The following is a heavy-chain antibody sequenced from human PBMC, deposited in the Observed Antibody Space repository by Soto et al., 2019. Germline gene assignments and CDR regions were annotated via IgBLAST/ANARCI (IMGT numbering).Heavy chain of an antibody. D-gene: IGHD2-15*01. CDR1: GCSISSGDYY. V-gene: IGHV4-30-4*02. CDR2: IYSSGST. Sequence: PSDTLSLTSTVSGCSISSGDYYWGWIPQPPGKGLEWIGYIYSSGSTYYNPSLKSRVTISVDTSKNQFSLKLSSVTAAGTAVYYCARAAAIRYCSGGSCALHYYGMDVWGQGTTVT. CDR3: ARAAAIRYCSGGSCALHYYGMDV. J-gene: IGHJ6*02.